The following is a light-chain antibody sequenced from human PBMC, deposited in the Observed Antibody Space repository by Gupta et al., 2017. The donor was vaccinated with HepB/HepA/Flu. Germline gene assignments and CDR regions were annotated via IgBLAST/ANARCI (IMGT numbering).Light chain of an antibody. V-gene: IGLV3-19*01. CDR3: NSRDSSGNHLV. Sequence: SSELTQDPAVSVALGTTVRIPCQGDSLRSYYATWYQQKPGQAPVVVIYNKKNRPSGSPDRFSGSSSGNTASLTITGAQAEDEADYYCNSRDSSGNHLVFGGGTKLTVL. CDR2: NKK. J-gene: IGLJ2*01. CDR1: SLRSYY.